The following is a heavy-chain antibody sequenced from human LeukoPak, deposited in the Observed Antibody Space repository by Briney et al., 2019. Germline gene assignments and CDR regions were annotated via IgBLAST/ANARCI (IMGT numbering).Heavy chain of an antibody. J-gene: IGHJ4*02. V-gene: IGHV1-18*01. D-gene: IGHD3-22*01. CDR1: GYTFTSYG. CDR2: ISAYNGNT. CDR3: ARDRAQDYYDSSGYYPLDY. Sequence: GASVKVSCKASGYTFTSYGISWVRQAPGQGLEWMGWISAYNGNTNYAQKLQGRVTMTTDTSTSTAYMELRSLRSDDTAVYYCARDRAQDYYDSSGYYPLDYWGQGTLVTVSS.